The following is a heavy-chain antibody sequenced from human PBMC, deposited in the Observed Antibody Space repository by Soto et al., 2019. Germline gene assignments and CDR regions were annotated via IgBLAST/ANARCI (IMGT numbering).Heavy chain of an antibody. CDR1: GFTFSSYA. Sequence: PGGSLRLSCAASGFTFSSYAMSWVRQAPGKGLEWVSAISGSGGSTYYADSVKGRFTISRDNSKNTLYLQMNSLRAEDTAVYYCAKDLMKRVIEYSSSGLVYWGQGTLVTVT. CDR2: ISGSGGST. CDR3: AKDLMKRVIEYSSSGLVY. J-gene: IGHJ4*02. D-gene: IGHD6-6*01. V-gene: IGHV3-23*01.